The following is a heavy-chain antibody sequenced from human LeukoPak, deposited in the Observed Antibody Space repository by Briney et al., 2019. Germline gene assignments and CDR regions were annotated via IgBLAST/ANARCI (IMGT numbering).Heavy chain of an antibody. CDR1: GYTFTNYY. J-gene: IGHJ4*02. V-gene: IGHV1-46*01. Sequence: ASVKVSCKASGYTFTNYYIHWVRQAPGQGLEWMGIINPSGGSTTYAQRLQGRVTMTRDTSTSTVYMEVSSLRSEDTAVYYCARTLYGGNSAVFNYWGQGTLVTVSS. CDR2: INPSGGST. CDR3: ARTLYGGNSAVFNY. D-gene: IGHD4-23*01.